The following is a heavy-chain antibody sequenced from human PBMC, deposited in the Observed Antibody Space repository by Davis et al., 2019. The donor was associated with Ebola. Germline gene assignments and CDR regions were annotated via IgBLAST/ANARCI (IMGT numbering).Heavy chain of an antibody. CDR3: ARDGPFLEWLMYAMDV. D-gene: IGHD3-3*01. J-gene: IGHJ6*02. CDR1: GYTFTSYA. Sequence: AASVKVSCKASGYTFTSYAMHWVRQAPGQRLEWMGWINAGNGNTKYSQKFQGRVTITRDTSASTAYMELSSLRSEDTAVYYCARDGPFLEWLMYAMDVWGQGTTVTVSS. CDR2: INAGNGNT. V-gene: IGHV1-3*01.